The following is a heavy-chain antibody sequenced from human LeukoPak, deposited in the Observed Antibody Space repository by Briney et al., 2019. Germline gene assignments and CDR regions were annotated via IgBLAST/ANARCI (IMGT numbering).Heavy chain of an antibody. CDR2: IYYSGST. Sequence: KTSETLSLTCTVSGGSISSYYWSWIRQPPGKGLEWIGYIYYSGSTNYNPSLKSRVTISVDTSKNQFSLKLSSVTAADTAVYYCAGHFIGAFDIWGQGTMVTVSS. D-gene: IGHD1-26*01. CDR1: GGSISSYY. V-gene: IGHV4-59*08. J-gene: IGHJ3*02. CDR3: AGHFIGAFDI.